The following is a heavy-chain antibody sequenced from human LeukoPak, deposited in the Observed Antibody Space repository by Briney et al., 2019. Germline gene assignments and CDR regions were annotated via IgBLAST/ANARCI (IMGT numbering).Heavy chain of an antibody. CDR3: VRVGLYYFDY. CDR1: GFTLSTYS. CDR2: INSDGSTT. V-gene: IGHV3-74*01. Sequence: PGGSLRLSCAASGFTLSTYSMHWVRHTPGNGLVWVSRINSDGSTTNYADSVKGRFTISRDNAENTLYLQMNSLRAEDTAVYYCVRVGLYYFDYWGQGTLVTVSS. J-gene: IGHJ4*02.